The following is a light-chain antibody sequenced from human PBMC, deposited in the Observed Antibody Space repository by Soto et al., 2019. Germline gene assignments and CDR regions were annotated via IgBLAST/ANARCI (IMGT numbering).Light chain of an antibody. Sequence: DIQMTQSPSTLSASLGDRVTITCRASQSISSWLAWYQQKPGKAPKLLIYMASSLQSGVPSRFSGSGSGTEFTLTISSLQPDDFATYYCQQYDSYSWTFGQGTKVEIK. CDR2: MAS. V-gene: IGKV1-5*03. CDR1: QSISSW. CDR3: QQYDSYSWT. J-gene: IGKJ1*01.